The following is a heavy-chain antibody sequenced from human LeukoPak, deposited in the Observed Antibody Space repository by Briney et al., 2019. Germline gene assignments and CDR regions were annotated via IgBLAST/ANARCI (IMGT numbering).Heavy chain of an antibody. CDR2: ISYDGSNK. Sequence: PGGSLRLSCAASGFTFSSYAMHWVRQAPGKGLEWVAVISYDGSNKYYADSVKGRFTISRDNSKNTLYLQMNSLRAEDTAVYYCARGACYRTEWELPDFEYWGQGTLVTVSS. J-gene: IGHJ4*02. CDR1: GFTFSSYA. CDR3: ARGACYRTEWELPDFEY. D-gene: IGHD1-26*01. V-gene: IGHV3-30*04.